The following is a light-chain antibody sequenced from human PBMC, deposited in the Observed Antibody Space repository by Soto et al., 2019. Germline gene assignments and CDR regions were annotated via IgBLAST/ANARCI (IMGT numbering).Light chain of an antibody. CDR3: QQYNDRPPDT. CDR2: GAS. Sequence: EIVMTQSPATLSVSPGERATLSCRASQSVNSNLAWYQQKPGQAPRLLIYGASTRAAGIPARFSGSGSRTEFRLTISSVQSEDFAVNYCQQYNDRPPDTFGQGTKLEIK. J-gene: IGKJ2*01. CDR1: QSVNSN. V-gene: IGKV3-15*01.